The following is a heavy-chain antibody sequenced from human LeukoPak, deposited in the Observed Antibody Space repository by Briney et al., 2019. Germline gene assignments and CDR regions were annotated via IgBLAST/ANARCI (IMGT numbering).Heavy chain of an antibody. D-gene: IGHD1-26*01. V-gene: IGHV4-59*01. CDR2: IFYSGIT. CDR1: GASISSYY. Sequence: SETLSLTCTVSGASISSYYWSWIRQPPGKGLEWIGYIFYSGITNYNPSLKSRVTISVDTSKKQFSLKLTSVTAADTAVYYCARDSGSYPHWFAPWGQGTLVTVSS. CDR3: ARDSGSYPHWFAP. J-gene: IGHJ5*02.